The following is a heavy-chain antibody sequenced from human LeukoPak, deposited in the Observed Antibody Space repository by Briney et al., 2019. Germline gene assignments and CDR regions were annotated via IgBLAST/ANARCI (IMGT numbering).Heavy chain of an antibody. J-gene: IGHJ5*02. V-gene: IGHV4-4*09. D-gene: IGHD2-8*01. CDR1: GGPISSYY. CDR3: ARLYCTNGVCYRGWFDP. CDR2: IYTSGST. Sequence: PSETLSLTCTVSGGPISSYYWSWIRQPPGKGLEWIGYIYTSGSTNYNPSLKSRVTISVDTSKNQFSLKLSSVTAADTAVYYCARLYCTNGVCYRGWFDPWGQGTLVTVSS.